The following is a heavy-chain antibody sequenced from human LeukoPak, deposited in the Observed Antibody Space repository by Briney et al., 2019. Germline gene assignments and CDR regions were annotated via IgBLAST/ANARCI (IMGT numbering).Heavy chain of an antibody. CDR1: GYPFTDYY. CDR3: ASGYRFRN. CDR2: INPNRGST. J-gene: IGHJ4*02. V-gene: IGHV1-2*02. Sequence: GASVKVSCKASGYPFTDYYMHWVRQAPGQGLEWMGWINPNRGSTDYAQKFQGRVTMTRDTSISTAYMELSRLRYDDTAVYYCASGYRFRNWGQGTLVTVSS. D-gene: IGHD5-18*01.